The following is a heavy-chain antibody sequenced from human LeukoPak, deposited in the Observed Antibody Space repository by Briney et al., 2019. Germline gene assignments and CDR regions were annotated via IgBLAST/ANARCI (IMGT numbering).Heavy chain of an antibody. D-gene: IGHD3-16*02. CDR2: IRFDGTNE. V-gene: IGHV3-30*02. CDR1: GFSFSNYG. Sequence: GGSLRLSCAASGFSFSNYGMHWVRQAPGKGLEWVAFIRFDGTNEFYADSVKGRFTISRDNSKNTVSLQMNSLRGDDTAVYYCTTDYYDYVWGSYRPEYWGQGTLVTVSS. CDR3: TTDYYDYVWGSYRPEY. J-gene: IGHJ4*02.